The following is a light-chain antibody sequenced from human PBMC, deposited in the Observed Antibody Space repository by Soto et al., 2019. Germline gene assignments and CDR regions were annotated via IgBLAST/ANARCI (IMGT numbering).Light chain of an antibody. V-gene: IGKV4-1*01. Sequence: DIVMTQSPDSLAVSLGGRATINCKSSQSVLYSSNNKNYLAWYQQKAGQPPKLLLYWASTRASGVPDRFSGSWSGTDFTLTSTSLQAEDVALYYCQQYYGSPYTFGQGTKLEI. CDR1: QSVLYSSNNKNY. CDR3: QQYYGSPYT. J-gene: IGKJ2*01. CDR2: WAS.